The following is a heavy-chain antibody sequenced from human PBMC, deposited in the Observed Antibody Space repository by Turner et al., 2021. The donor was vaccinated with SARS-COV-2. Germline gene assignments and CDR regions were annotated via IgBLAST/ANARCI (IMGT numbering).Heavy chain of an antibody. Sequence: EVQLVDSGGGFLHPGGSLLPSCAAFRFTVNSNYMRWVRQAAGKGREWVSVINSGGSTFYAASVKGRFTISRDNSKNTLYLQMNSLRAEDAAVYYCARDRGGLGFDYWGQGTLVTVSS. CDR2: INSGGST. J-gene: IGHJ4*02. V-gene: IGHV3-53*01. CDR3: ARDRGGLGFDY. D-gene: IGHD2-15*01. CDR1: RFTVNSNY.